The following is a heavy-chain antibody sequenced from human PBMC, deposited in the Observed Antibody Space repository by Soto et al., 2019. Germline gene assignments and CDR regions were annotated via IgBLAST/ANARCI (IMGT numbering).Heavy chain of an antibody. Sequence: QVQLVQSGAEVKKPGASVKVSCKASGYTFTSYYMHWVRQAPGQGLEWMGIINPSNSTTYAQKFQGRVTITRDTSTSTVYMELSSRRSEDTAVYYCARVYCSGGSCYSIDYWGQGTLVTVSS. CDR2: INPSNST. CDR3: ARVYCSGGSCYSIDY. V-gene: IGHV1-46*03. CDR1: GYTFTSYY. J-gene: IGHJ4*02. D-gene: IGHD2-15*01.